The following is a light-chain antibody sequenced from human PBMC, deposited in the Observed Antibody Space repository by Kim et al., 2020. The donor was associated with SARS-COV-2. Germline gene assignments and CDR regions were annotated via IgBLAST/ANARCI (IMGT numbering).Light chain of an antibody. CDR1: SGSVSTSYY. Sequence: GGTVTLTCGLSSGSVSTSYYPSWYQQTPGQAPRTLIYSTNTRSSGVPDRFSGSIPGNKAALTITGAQADDESDYYCVLYMGSGISVFGGGTKLTVL. J-gene: IGLJ3*02. V-gene: IGLV8-61*01. CDR3: VLYMGSGISV. CDR2: STN.